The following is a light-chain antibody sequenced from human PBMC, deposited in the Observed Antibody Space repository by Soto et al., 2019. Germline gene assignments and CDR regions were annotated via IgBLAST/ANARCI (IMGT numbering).Light chain of an antibody. J-gene: IGKJ1*01. CDR2: AAS. Sequence: EIVLTQSPGTLSLSPGERATLSCRASQTVSSSFLAWYQQTPGQAPRLLIYAASSRATGIPDRFSGSGSGTDFTLTISRLEPEDFAVYYCQQYHIWPPWTSGQGTKVDIK. CDR1: QTVSSSF. CDR3: QQYHIWPPWT. V-gene: IGKV3-20*01.